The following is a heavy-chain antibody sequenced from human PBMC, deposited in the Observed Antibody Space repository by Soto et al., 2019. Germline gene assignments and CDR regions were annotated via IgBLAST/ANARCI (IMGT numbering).Heavy chain of an antibody. CDR3: ARSQGSSTSLEIYYYYYYGMDV. J-gene: IGHJ6*02. CDR1: GGTFSSYA. V-gene: IGHV1-69*13. Sequence: GAPVKVSCKASGGTFSSYAISWVRQAPGQGLEWMGGIIPISETTNYAQKFQGRVTITADESKSTAYMELSSLRSEDTAVYYCARSQGSSTSLEIYYYYYYGMDVWGQGTTVTVSS. CDR2: IIPISETT. D-gene: IGHD2-2*01.